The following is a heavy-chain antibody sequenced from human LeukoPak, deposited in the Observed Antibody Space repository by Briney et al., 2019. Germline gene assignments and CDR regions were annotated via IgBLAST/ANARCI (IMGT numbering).Heavy chain of an antibody. CDR2: IYYSGST. J-gene: IGHJ4*02. Sequence: SETLSLTCTVSGGSISSSSYYWGWIRQPPGQGLEWIGSIYYSGSTYYNPSLKSRVTISVDTSKNQFSLKLSSVTAADTAVYYCARHFSAAGTRKIRYFDYWGQGTLVTVSS. V-gene: IGHV4-39*01. CDR1: GGSISSSSYY. CDR3: ARHFSAAGTRKIRYFDY. D-gene: IGHD6-13*01.